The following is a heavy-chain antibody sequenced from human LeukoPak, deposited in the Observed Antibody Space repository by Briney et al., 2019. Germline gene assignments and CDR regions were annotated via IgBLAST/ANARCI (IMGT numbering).Heavy chain of an antibody. V-gene: IGHV4-59*08. J-gene: IGHJ5*02. CDR3: ARGGNWFDP. CDR1: GGSINNYY. Sequence: SETLSLTCTVSGGSINNYYWSWIRQPPGKGLEWIGCIYYSGSTNYNPSLRSRVTISVDTSKNLFSLILSSVTAADTAVYCCARGGNWFDPWGQGTLVTVSS. CDR2: IYYSGST.